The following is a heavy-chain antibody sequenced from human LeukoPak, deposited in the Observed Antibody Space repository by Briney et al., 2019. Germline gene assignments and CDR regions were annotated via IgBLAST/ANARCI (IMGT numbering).Heavy chain of an antibody. J-gene: IGHJ3*02. CDR1: GGSFSGYY. CDR2: INHSGST. CDR3: ARVGDFGRHGYIGDAFDI. D-gene: IGHD5-24*01. V-gene: IGHV4-34*01. Sequence: SETLSLTCAVYGGSFSGYYWSWIRQPPGKGLEWIGEINHSGSTNYNPSLKSRVTISVDTSKNQFSLKLSSVTAADTAVYYCARVGDFGRHGYIGDAFDIWGQGTMVTVSS.